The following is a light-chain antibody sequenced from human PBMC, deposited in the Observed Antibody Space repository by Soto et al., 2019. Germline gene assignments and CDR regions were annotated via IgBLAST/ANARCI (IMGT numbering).Light chain of an antibody. CDR1: SSDVGSYNL. Sequence: QCVLTQPASVSGSPGQSITISCTGTSSDVGSYNLVSWYQQHPGKAPKLMIYEGSKRPTGVSNRFSGSKSGNTASLTISGLQAEDEADYYCCSYAGSSTFPRVFGTGTKVTVL. J-gene: IGLJ1*01. CDR3: CSYAGSSTFPRV. CDR2: EGS. V-gene: IGLV2-23*03.